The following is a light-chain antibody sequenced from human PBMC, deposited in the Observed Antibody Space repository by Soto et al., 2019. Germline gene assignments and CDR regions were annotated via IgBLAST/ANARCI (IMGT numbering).Light chain of an antibody. CDR1: QGIYSY. CDR3: QQYFSYPPT. V-gene: IGKV1-8*01. J-gene: IGKJ1*01. CDR2: AAS. Sequence: AIQMTQSPSSLSASTGDRATINCRATQGIYSYLAWYQQKPGQPPNLLIYAASTLQSGVPSRFSGSGSGTDFTLTISSLESEDSATYYCQQYFSYPPTFGQGTKVEI.